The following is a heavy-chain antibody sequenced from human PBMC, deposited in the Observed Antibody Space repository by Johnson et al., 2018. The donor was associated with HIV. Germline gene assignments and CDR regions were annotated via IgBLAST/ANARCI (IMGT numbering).Heavy chain of an antibody. V-gene: IGHV3-7*05. CDR2: INQDGSET. D-gene: IGHD1-26*01. CDR3: ARGRDSSGNGGAFDI. CDR1: GFIFRGYW. J-gene: IGHJ3*02. Sequence: VQLVESGGGLVQPGGSLRLSCEASGFIFRGYWMNWVRQAPGKGLEWVANINQDGSETYYLDSIKGRFTISRDNAKNSLFLQMNSLRADDTALYYCARGRDSSGNGGAFDIWGQGTMVTVSS.